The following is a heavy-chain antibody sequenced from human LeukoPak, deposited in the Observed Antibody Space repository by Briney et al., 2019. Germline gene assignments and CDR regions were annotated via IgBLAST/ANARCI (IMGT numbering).Heavy chain of an antibody. CDR3: ARGAHKRDDYGGFFDY. V-gene: IGHV3-48*03. Sequence: GGSLRLSCAASGFTFSSYEMNWVRQAPGKGLEWVSYISSSGSTIYYADSVKGRFTISRDNSKNTLYLQMNSLRAEDTAVYYCARGAHKRDDYGGFFDYWGQGTLVTVSS. CDR2: ISSSGSTI. CDR1: GFTFSSYE. D-gene: IGHD4/OR15-4a*01. J-gene: IGHJ4*02.